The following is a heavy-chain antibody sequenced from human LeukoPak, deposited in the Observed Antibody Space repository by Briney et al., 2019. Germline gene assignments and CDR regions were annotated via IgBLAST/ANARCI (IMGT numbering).Heavy chain of an antibody. J-gene: IGHJ4*02. V-gene: IGHV3-53*01. Sequence: PGGSLRLSCAASGFTASSNYMSWVRQAPGKGLEWVSVIYSGGSTYYADSVKGRFTISRDNSKNTLYLQMNSLRAEDTAVYYCARESSTYYYDSSGYYYGWSWGQGTLVTVSS. D-gene: IGHD3-22*01. CDR1: GFTASSNY. CDR2: IYSGGST. CDR3: ARESSTYYYDSSGYYYGWS.